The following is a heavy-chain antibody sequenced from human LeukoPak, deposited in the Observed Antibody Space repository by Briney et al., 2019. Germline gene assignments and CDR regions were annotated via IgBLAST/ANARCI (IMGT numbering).Heavy chain of an antibody. CDR3: ARDPRSGYYGADI. V-gene: IGHV1-2*04. D-gene: IGHD3-22*01. CDR1: GGTFSSYA. J-gene: IGHJ3*02. CDR2: INPNSGGT. Sequence: ASVKVSCKASGGTFSSYAISWVRQAPGQGLEWMGWINPNSGGTNYAQKFQGWVTMTRDTSISTAYMELSRLRSDDTAVYYCARDPRSGYYGADIWGQGTMVTVSS.